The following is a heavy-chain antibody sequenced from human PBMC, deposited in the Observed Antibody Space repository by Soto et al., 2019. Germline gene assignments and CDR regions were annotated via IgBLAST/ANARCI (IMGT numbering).Heavy chain of an antibody. Sequence: SETLSLTCTVSGGSISSGAYYWSWIRQHPGKGLEWIGYIYYSGSTYYNPSLKSRVTISVDTSKNQFSLKLSSVTAAVTAVYYCARDREDILTGYRLFDYWGQGTLVTVSS. V-gene: IGHV4-31*03. CDR2: IYYSGST. CDR3: ARDREDILTGYRLFDY. D-gene: IGHD3-9*01. J-gene: IGHJ4*02. CDR1: GGSISSGAYY.